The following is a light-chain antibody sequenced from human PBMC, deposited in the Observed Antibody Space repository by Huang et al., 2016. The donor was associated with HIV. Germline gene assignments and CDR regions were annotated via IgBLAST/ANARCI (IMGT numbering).Light chain of an antibody. Sequence: IQLTQSPFSLSASVGDRVTIACRASQGIGTFLAWYQQKPGKAPKLLIEAASTLQRGVPSRFSGVGSGTNFTLTISSLQPEDFATYYCQQLNSYPLTFGGGTEVEIK. J-gene: IGKJ4*01. V-gene: IGKV1-9*01. CDR3: QQLNSYPLT. CDR2: AAS. CDR1: QGIGTF.